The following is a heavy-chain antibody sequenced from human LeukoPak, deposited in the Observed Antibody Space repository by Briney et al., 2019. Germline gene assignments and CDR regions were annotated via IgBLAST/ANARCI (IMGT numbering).Heavy chain of an antibody. J-gene: IGHJ6*02. CDR1: GGSISSYY. CDR3: ARGWGNYDFWSYEQATYYYYYGMDV. V-gene: IGHV4-59*12. D-gene: IGHD3-3*01. Sequence: PSETLSLTCTVSGGSISSYYWSWIRQPPGKGLEWIGYIYYSGSTNYNPSLKSRVTISVDTSKNQFSLKLSSVTAADTAVYYCARGWGNYDFWSYEQATYYYYYGMDVWGQGTTVTVSS. CDR2: IYYSGST.